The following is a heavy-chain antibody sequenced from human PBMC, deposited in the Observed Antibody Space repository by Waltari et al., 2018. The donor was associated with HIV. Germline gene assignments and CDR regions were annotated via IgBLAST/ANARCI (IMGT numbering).Heavy chain of an antibody. CDR3: ARDKLGDPAPV. D-gene: IGHD1-26*01. J-gene: IGHJ6*02. CDR1: GFIFGSYS. CDR2: IGSGGTTI. V-gene: IGHV3-48*02. Sequence: EAPLVESGGAFVQTGGSRRVPCVGTGFIFGSYSMNWVRQAPGKGLEWVAYIGSGGTTIYADSVKGRFTISRDNAKNSVFLQMNSLREDDTAIYFCARDKLGDPAPVWGQGTTVTVSS.